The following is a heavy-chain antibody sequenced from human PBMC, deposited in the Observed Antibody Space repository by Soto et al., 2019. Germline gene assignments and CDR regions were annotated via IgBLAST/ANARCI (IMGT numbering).Heavy chain of an antibody. CDR3: ARERLSRDFGVVTKKTNYYYYGMDV. CDR1: GFTFSSYW. V-gene: IGHV3-7*01. CDR2: IKQDGSEK. D-gene: IGHD3-3*01. J-gene: IGHJ6*02. Sequence: GGSLRLSCAASGFTFSSYWMSWVRQAPGKGLEWVANIKQDGSEKYYVDSVKGRFTISRDNAKNSLYLQMNSLRAEDTAVYYCARERLSRDFGVVTKKTNYYYYGMDVWGQGTTVTVSS.